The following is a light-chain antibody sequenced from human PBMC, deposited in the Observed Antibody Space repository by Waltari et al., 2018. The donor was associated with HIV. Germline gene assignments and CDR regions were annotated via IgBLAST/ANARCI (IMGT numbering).Light chain of an antibody. V-gene: IGLV2-14*03. CDR1: SSDIDVYKY. Sequence: QSTLTQPASVSGSPGQSVTISCTGISSDIDVYKYFSWYQQHPGKAPKLLIYDVSNRPSGVSPRFSGSKSANTASLTISGLQAEDEADYYCSSYTTTSTLYVFGTGTKVTV. CDR2: DVS. CDR3: SSYTTTSTLYV. J-gene: IGLJ1*01.